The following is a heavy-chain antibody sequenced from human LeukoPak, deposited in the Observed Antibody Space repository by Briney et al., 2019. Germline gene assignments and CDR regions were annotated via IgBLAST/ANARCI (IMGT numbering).Heavy chain of an antibody. D-gene: IGHD6-19*01. CDR3: ARSSLPGRSGRTEYFQH. Sequence: GGSLRLSCAASGFTFSDYYMTWIRQAPGKGLQWLSFISDSSRTIYYADSVKGRFTISRDNAKNSLYLQMRSLRAEDTAIYYCARSSLPGRSGRTEYFQHWGQGALVTVSS. J-gene: IGHJ1*01. CDR1: GFTFSDYY. V-gene: IGHV3-11*01. CDR2: ISDSSRTI.